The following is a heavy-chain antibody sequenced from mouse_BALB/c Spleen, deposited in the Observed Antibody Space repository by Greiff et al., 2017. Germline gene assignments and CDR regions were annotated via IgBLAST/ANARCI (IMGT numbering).Heavy chain of an antibody. CDR3: AKDGYYEGYAMDY. V-gene: IGHV1-14*01. J-gene: IGHJ4*01. CDR1: GYTFTSYV. CDR2: INPYNDGT. Sequence: EVQLQQSGPELVKPGASVKMSCKASGYTFTSYVMHWVKQKPGQGLEWIGYINPYNDGTKYNEKFKGKATLTSDKSSSTAYMELSSLTSEDSAVYYCAKDGYYEGYAMDYWGQGTSVTVSS. D-gene: IGHD2-3*01.